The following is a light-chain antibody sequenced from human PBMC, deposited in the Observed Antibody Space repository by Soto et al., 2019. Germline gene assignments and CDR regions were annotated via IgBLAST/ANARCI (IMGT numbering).Light chain of an antibody. Sequence: EIVLTQSPATLSLSPGERATLSCRASQSVGGYLDWYQQKPGQAPRLIIYDASNRASGIPARFSGSGSGTDFTLTISSLEPEDLADYYCHQRRNWPPLTVGGGTKVEIK. CDR1: QSVGGY. V-gene: IGKV3-11*01. CDR2: DAS. CDR3: HQRRNWPPLT. J-gene: IGKJ4*01.